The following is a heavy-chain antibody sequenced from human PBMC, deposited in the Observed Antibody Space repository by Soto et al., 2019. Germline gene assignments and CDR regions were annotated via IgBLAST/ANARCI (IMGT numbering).Heavy chain of an antibody. CDR2: IVTGSGIT. Sequence: WIRQPPGKGLEWIGWIVTGSGITNYAQKFQETVTVTRDMSTSTVYMELSSLRSEDTAVYFCATPDRRLHKWQLDYWGQGTLVTVSS. D-gene: IGHD1-26*01. CDR3: ATPDRRLHKWQLDY. V-gene: IGHV1-58*01. J-gene: IGHJ4*02.